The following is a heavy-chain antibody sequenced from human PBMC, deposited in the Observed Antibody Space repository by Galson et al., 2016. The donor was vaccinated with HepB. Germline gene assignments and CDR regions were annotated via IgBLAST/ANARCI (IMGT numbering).Heavy chain of an antibody. CDR1: GFTFSSSS. CDR3: AKDGESSGWYGGFDF. CDR2: INDNGGSS. D-gene: IGHD6-19*01. V-gene: IGHV3-23*01. Sequence: SLRLSCAASGFTFSSSSMSWVRQAPGKGLEWVSNINDNGGSSYHTDSVKGRFTIYRDNSENTLYLQVNSLRAEDTAVYYCAKDGESSGWYGGFDFWGQGVLVTVSS. J-gene: IGHJ4*02.